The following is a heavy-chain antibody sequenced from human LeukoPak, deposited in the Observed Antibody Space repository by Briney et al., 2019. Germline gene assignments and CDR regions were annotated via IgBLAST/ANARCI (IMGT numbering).Heavy chain of an antibody. CDR3: ARDLQSYYDILTGYSPRAFDI. V-gene: IGHV1-2*02. CDR2: INPNRGGT. D-gene: IGHD3-9*01. J-gene: IGHJ3*02. CDR1: GYTFTGYY. Sequence: ASVKVSCKASGYTFTGYYMHWVRQAPGQGLEWMGWINPNRGGTNYAQKLQGRVTMTTDTSTSTAYMELRSLRSDDTAVYYCARDLQSYYDILTGYSPRAFDIWGQGTMVTVSS.